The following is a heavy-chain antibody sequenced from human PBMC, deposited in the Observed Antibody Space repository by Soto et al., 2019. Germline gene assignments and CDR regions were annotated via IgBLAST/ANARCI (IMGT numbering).Heavy chain of an antibody. D-gene: IGHD3-3*01. CDR2: IYYSGST. CDR1: GGSISSYY. J-gene: IGHJ6*03. Sequence: PSETLSLTCTVSGGSISSYYWSWIRQPPGKGLEWIGYIYYSGSTNYNPSLKSRVTISVDTSKNQFSLKLSSVTAADTAVYYCARQSYDFWSGYYRYYYYMDVWGKGTTVT. V-gene: IGHV4-59*08. CDR3: ARQSYDFWSGYYRYYYYMDV.